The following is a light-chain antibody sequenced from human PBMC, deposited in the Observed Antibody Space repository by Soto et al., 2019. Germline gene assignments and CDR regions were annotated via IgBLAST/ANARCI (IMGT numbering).Light chain of an antibody. CDR1: QSISSW. V-gene: IGKV1-5*03. Sequence: DIQMTQSPSTPSATVGDRVTITCLASQSISSWLAWYQQKPGKAPKLLIYKASSLESGVPSRFSGSGSGTEFTLTISSLQPDDFATYYCQQYNSYPWTFGQGTKVDIK. CDR2: KAS. CDR3: QQYNSYPWT. J-gene: IGKJ1*01.